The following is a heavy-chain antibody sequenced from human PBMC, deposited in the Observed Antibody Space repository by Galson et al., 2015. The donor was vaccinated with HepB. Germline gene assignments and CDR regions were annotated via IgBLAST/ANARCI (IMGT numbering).Heavy chain of an antibody. CDR3: ARFGRARPNYYYTLDV. J-gene: IGHJ6*02. CDR1: GFTFSSYA. CDR2: ISISGTVT. V-gene: IGHV3-23*01. Sequence: SLRLSCAASGFTFSSYAMSRVRQAPGKGLEWVSSISISGTVTYNTDSVRGRFTISRDTSKNTLYLQLNSLRAEDTAVYYCARFGRARPNYYYTLDVWGQGTTVTVSS. D-gene: IGHD6-6*01.